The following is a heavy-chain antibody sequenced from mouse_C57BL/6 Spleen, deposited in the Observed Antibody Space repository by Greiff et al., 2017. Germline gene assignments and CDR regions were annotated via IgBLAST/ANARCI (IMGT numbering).Heavy chain of an antibody. CDR2: INPSNGGT. Sequence: VQLQQPGTELVKPGASVKLSCKASGYTFTSYWMHWVKQRPGPGLEWIGNINPSNGGTNYNEKFKSKATLTVDKSSSTAYMQLSSLTSEVSAVYYCARYYYGSSYAMDYWGQGTSVTVSS. CDR3: ARYYYGSSYAMDY. CDR1: GYTFTSYW. V-gene: IGHV1-53*01. D-gene: IGHD1-1*01. J-gene: IGHJ4*01.